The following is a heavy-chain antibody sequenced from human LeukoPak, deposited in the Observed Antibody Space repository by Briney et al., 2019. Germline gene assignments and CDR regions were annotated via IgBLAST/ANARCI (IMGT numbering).Heavy chain of an antibody. J-gene: IGHJ4*02. CDR2: IYYSGST. CDR3: ARQGDSRGYSTLDY. CDR1: GGSISNYY. D-gene: IGHD3-22*01. Sequence: SETLSLTCTVSGGSISNYYWSWIRQPPGKGLEWIGYIYYSGSTNYNPSLKSRVTISVDTSKNQFALNLSSVTAADTAVYYCARQGDSRGYSTLDYWGQGTLVTVSS. V-gene: IGHV4-59*08.